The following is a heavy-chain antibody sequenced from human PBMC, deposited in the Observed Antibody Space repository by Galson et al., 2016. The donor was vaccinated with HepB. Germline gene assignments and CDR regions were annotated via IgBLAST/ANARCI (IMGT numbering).Heavy chain of an antibody. CDR3: AHRAYSGYDWESNWFDP. CDR1: GFSLSTSGVG. V-gene: IGHV2-5*02. Sequence: PALVKPTQTLTLTCTFSGFSLSTSGVGVGWIRQPPGKALEWPALIYWDDDKRYSPSLESRLTITKDTSKNQVVLTMINMDPVDTATYYCAHRAYSGYDWESNWFDPWGQGTLVTVSS. D-gene: IGHD5-12*01. J-gene: IGHJ5*02. CDR2: IYWDDDK.